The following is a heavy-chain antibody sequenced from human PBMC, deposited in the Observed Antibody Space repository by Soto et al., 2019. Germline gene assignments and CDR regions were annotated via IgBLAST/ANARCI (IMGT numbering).Heavy chain of an antibody. V-gene: IGHV3-7*01. J-gene: IGHJ6*03. D-gene: IGHD2-2*01. Sequence: GGSLRLSCAASGFTFSSYWMSWVRQAPGKGLEWVANIKQDGSEKYYVDSVKGRFTISRDNAKNSLYLQMNSLRAEDTAVYYCAVLGDGDIVVVSAAILGYMDVWGKGTTVTVSS. CDR2: IKQDGSEK. CDR3: AVLGDGDIVVVSAAILGYMDV. CDR1: GFTFSSYW.